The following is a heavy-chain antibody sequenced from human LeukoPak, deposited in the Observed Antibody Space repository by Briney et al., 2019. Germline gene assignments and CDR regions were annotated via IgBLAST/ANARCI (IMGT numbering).Heavy chain of an antibody. CDR3: ARGRGSGSTIRYMDV. J-gene: IGHJ6*03. D-gene: IGHD3-10*01. Sequence: GGSLRLSCAASGFTFSSYSMNWVRQAPGKGLEWVSSISSSSSYIYYADSVKGRFTISRDNAKNSLYLQMNSLRAEDTAVYYCARGRGSGSTIRYMDVWGKGTTVTISS. V-gene: IGHV3-21*01. CDR2: ISSSSSYI. CDR1: GFTFSSYS.